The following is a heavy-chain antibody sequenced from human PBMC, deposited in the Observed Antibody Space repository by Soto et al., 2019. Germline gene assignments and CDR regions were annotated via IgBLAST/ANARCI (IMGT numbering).Heavy chain of an antibody. CDR1: GFTFSSYA. CDR3: ATSTWYAFDI. D-gene: IGHD6-13*01. J-gene: IGHJ3*02. V-gene: IGHV3-30-3*01. Sequence: PGGSLRLSCAAPGFTFSSYAMHWVRQAPGKGLEWVAVISYDGSNKYYADSVKGRLTISRDNSKNTLYLQMNSLRAEDTAVYYCATSTWYAFDIWGQGTMVTVSS. CDR2: ISYDGSNK.